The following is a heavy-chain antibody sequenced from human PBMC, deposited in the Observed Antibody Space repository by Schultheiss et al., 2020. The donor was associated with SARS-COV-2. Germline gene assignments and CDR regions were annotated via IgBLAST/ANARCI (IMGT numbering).Heavy chain of an antibody. D-gene: IGHD3-22*01. CDR1: GDAITRDFW. V-gene: IGHV4-4*02. J-gene: IGHJ4*02. Sequence: SQTLSLTCAVSGDAITRDFWWSWVRQPPGKGLEWIGEVSESGSTSYNPSLKSRVTISVDKSKNQFSLRLRSATAADTAVYYCARTGHYFDNSGIDYWGQGTLVTVSS. CDR3: ARTGHYFDNSGIDY. CDR2: VSESGST.